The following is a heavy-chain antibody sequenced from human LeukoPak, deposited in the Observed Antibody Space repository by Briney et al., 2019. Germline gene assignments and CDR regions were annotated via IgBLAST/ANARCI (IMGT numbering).Heavy chain of an antibody. J-gene: IGHJ3*02. D-gene: IGHD3/OR15-3a*01. V-gene: IGHV6-1*01. Sequence: SQTLSLTCAISGDSVSSDSTGWHWIRQSPSRGLEWLGKTYYRSKWFHDYALSVKGRLALNPDTSKNQFSLQLNSVTAADTAVYYCASKAIGLENAFDIWGQGTMVTVSS. CDR1: GDSVSSDSTG. CDR3: ASKAIGLENAFDI. CDR2: TYYRSKWFH.